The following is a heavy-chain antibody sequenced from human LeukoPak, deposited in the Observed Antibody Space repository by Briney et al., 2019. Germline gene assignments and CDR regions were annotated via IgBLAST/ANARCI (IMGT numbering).Heavy chain of an antibody. D-gene: IGHD6-19*01. V-gene: IGHV3-11*04. CDR3: ARGRNRKTVAGTVDY. CDR1: EFIFSDYY. Sequence: PGGSLRLSCAASEFIFSDYYMSWIRQAPGKGLEWVSYISSSSLTIHYADSVKGRFTISRDNAKNSLYLQMNSLRAEDTAVYYCARGRNRKTVAGTVDYWGQGTLVTVSS. J-gene: IGHJ4*02. CDR2: ISSSSLTI.